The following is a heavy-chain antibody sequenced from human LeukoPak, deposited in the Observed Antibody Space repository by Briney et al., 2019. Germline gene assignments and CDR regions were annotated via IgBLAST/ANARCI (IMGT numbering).Heavy chain of an antibody. J-gene: IGHJ4*02. CDR3: ARGRNIVATIIGY. V-gene: IGHV1-8*01. CDR2: MNPNSGNI. D-gene: IGHD5-12*01. CDR1: GYTFTSYD. Sequence: ASVKVSCKASGYTFTSYDINWVRQATGQGLEWMGWMNPNSGNIGYAQKFQGRVTMTRNTSISTAYMELSSLRSEDTAVYYCARGRNIVATIIGYWGQGTLVTVSS.